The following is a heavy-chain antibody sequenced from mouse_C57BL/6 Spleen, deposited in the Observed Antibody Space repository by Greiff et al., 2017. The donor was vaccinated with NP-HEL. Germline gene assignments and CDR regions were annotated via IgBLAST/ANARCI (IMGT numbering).Heavy chain of an antibody. CDR1: GYSITSGYY. Sequence: VQLKESGPGLVKPSQSLSLTCSVTGYSITSGYYWNWIRQFPGNKLEWMGYISYDGSNNYNPSLKNRISITRDTSKNQFFLKLNSVTTEDTATYYCARGGVTNAMDYWGQGTSATVSS. D-gene: IGHD2-2*01. V-gene: IGHV3-6*01. CDR2: ISYDGSN. J-gene: IGHJ4*01. CDR3: ARGGVTNAMDY.